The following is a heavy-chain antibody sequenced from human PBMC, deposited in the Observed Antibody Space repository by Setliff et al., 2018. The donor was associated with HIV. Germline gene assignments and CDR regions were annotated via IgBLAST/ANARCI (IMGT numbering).Heavy chain of an antibody. V-gene: IGHV1-46*01. CDR1: EYTFTIYY. J-gene: IGHJ3*02. CDR2: INPRGGIT. CDR3: ARGPDVRTGESAFDI. Sequence: ASVKVSCKASEYTFTIYYIHWVRQALGQGFEWMGIINPRGGITTYSQNFQGRVTMTRDTSTSTIYMELSSLRSEDTAVYYCARGPDVRTGESAFDIWGQGTTVTVSS.